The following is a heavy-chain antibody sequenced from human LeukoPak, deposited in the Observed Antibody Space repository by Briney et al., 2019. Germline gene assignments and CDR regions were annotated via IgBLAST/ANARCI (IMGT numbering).Heavy chain of an antibody. D-gene: IGHD3-16*01. V-gene: IGHV3-53*01. J-gene: IGHJ4*02. CDR1: GFTVSSNY. CDR3: ARDRGGNYFDY. Sequence: GGSLRLSCAASGFTVSSNYMSWVRQAPGKGLEWVSVIYSGGSTYYADSVKGRFTISRDNSKNTLYLQMNNLRAEATAVYYCARDRGGNYFDYWGQGTLVTVSS. CDR2: IYSGGST.